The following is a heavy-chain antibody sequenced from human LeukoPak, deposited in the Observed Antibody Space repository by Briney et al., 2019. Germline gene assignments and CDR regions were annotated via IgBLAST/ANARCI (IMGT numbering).Heavy chain of an antibody. V-gene: IGHV4-59*11. CDR1: GGSISSHY. D-gene: IGHD3-22*01. CDR2: IYYSGST. Sequence: PSETLSLTCTVSGGSISSHYWSWIRQPPGKGLEWVGNIYYSGSTNYNPSLKSRGTISVDTSKIQFSLKLRSVTAADTAVYYCARTSITMIVAGAFDIWGQGTMVTVSS. CDR3: ARTSITMIVAGAFDI. J-gene: IGHJ3*02.